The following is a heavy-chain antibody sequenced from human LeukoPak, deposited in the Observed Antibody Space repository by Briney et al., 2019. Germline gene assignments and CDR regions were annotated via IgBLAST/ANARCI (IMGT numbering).Heavy chain of an antibody. CDR2: IYYSGTI. CDR1: DSXXSYY. J-gene: IGHJ6*03. CDR3: XXXXXXXXXYXXXDV. Sequence: DSXXSYYWSWIRQPPGKGLEWIGYIYYSGTIHSNPSLKSRVTISVDTSKNQFSLKLKSVTAADKAVYYCXXXXXXXXXYXXXDVWGKXTXVTVSS. V-gene: IGHV4-59*01.